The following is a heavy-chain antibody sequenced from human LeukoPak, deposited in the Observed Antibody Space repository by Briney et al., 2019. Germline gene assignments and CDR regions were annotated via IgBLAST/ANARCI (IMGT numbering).Heavy chain of an antibody. V-gene: IGHV3-21*01. J-gene: IGHJ4*02. Sequence: PGGSLRLSCAASGFTFSSYSMNWVRQAPGKGLEWVSSISSSSSYIYYADSMKGRFTISRDNAKNSLYLQMNSLRAEDAAVYYCARGPRPDFWSGYYFDYWGQGTLVTVSS. D-gene: IGHD3-3*01. CDR1: GFTFSSYS. CDR2: ISSSSSYI. CDR3: ARGPRPDFWSGYYFDY.